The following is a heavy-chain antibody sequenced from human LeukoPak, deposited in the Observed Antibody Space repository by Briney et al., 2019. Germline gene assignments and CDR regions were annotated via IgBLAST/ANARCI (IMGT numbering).Heavy chain of an antibody. V-gene: IGHV3-64*01. Sequence: GGSLRLSCVASGFTFSNYAMHWVRQAPGKGLEYVSAINTNGGTTYYANSVKGRFTISRDNSKNTVYLQMGSLRAEDRAAYYCVRTSGSLDYWGQGTLVTVSS. D-gene: IGHD1-26*01. CDR1: GFTFSNYA. CDR2: INTNGGTT. CDR3: VRTSGSLDY. J-gene: IGHJ4*02.